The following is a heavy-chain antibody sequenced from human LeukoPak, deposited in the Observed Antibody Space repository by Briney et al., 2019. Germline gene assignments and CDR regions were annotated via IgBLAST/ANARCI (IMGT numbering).Heavy chain of an antibody. J-gene: IGHJ4*02. CDR2: INAGNGNT. D-gene: IGHD4-17*01. CDR1: GYTFTSYA. CDR3: ARENQDYGDYHGSSYVDY. V-gene: IGHV1-3*01. Sequence: ASVKVSCKASGYTFTSYAMHWVRQAPGQRLEWMGWINAGNGNTKYSQKFQGRVTITRDTSASTAYMELSSLRSEDTAVYYCARENQDYGDYHGSSYVDYWGQGTLVTVSS.